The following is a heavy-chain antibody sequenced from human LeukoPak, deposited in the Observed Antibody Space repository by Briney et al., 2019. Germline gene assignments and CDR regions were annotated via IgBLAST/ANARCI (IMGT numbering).Heavy chain of an antibody. CDR3: ARDQGGGTFDI. D-gene: IGHD3-16*01. Sequence: PGGSLRLSCAASGFTFSSYSMNWVRQAPGKGLEWVSYISDSSNTMYYADSVKGRFTISRDNAKNSLYLQVHSLRVEDTAVYYCARDQGGGTFDIWGQGTMVTVSS. CDR2: ISDSSNTM. CDR1: GFTFSSYS. J-gene: IGHJ3*02. V-gene: IGHV3-48*01.